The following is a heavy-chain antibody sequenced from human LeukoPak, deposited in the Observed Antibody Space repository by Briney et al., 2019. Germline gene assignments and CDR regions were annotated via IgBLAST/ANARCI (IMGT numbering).Heavy chain of an antibody. CDR1: GGSISSYY. J-gene: IGHJ4*02. V-gene: IGHV4-59*01. CDR3: ARTETGDHGFDY. Sequence: SETLSLTCTVSGGSISSYYWSWIRQPPGKGLEWIGYIYYSGSTNYNPSLKSRVTISVDTSKNQFSLKLSSVTAADTAVYYCARTETGDHGFDYWGQGTLVTVSS. D-gene: IGHD7-27*01. CDR2: IYYSGST.